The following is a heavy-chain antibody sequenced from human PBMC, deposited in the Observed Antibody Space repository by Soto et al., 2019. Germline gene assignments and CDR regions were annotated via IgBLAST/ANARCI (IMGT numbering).Heavy chain of an antibody. CDR3: ARDKTLYDRSGYKFDY. D-gene: IGHD3-22*01. CDR2: ISSSSSYI. J-gene: IGHJ4*02. CDR1: GFTVSSNY. V-gene: IGHV3-21*01. Sequence: GGSLRLSCAASGFTVSSNYMSWVRQAPGKGLEWVSSISSSSSYIYYADSVKGRFTISRDNAKNSLYLQMNSLRAEDTAVYYCARDKTLYDRSGYKFDYWGQGTLVTVSS.